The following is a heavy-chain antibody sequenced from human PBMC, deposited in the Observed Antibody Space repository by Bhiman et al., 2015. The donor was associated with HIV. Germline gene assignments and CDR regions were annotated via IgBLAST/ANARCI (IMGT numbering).Heavy chain of an antibody. CDR1: GFTFSSFE. Sequence: EVQLVESGGDLVQPGGSLRLSCAASGFTFSSFEMNWVRQAPGKGLEWVSYISGSGNTIYYADSVKGRFTLSRDNAKNSLFLQMKSLRAEDTAVYYCARSTKYCSPTSCYRVHYGMDVWGQGDHGHRLL. CDR3: ARSTKYCSPTSCYRVHYGMDV. V-gene: IGHV3-48*03. CDR2: ISGSGNTI. D-gene: IGHD2-2*01. J-gene: IGHJ6*02.